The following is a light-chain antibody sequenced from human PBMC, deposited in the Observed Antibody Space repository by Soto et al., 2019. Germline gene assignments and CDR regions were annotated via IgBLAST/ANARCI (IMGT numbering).Light chain of an antibody. J-gene: IGLJ1*01. Sequence: QSALTQPGSVSGSPGQSFTISCTGTSSDVGGYNYVSWYQQHPGKAPKLMIYEVSKRPSGVSNRFSGSKSGNTASLTISGLQAEDEADYYCCSYAGSSTFYVFGTGTKVTVL. CDR3: CSYAGSSTFYV. CDR2: EVS. CDR1: SSDVGGYNY. V-gene: IGLV2-23*02.